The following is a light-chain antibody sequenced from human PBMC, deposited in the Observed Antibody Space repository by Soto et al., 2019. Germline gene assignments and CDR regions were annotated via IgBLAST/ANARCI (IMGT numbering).Light chain of an antibody. CDR2: GVS. Sequence: EIVMTQSPATLSVSPGERATLSCRASQSVSNNLAWYQQKPGQAPRLLIYGVSSRATGIPARFSGSGSGTEFTLTISSLQSEDFAFYYCQQYHKWPPYTFGQGTKVDIK. J-gene: IGKJ2*01. V-gene: IGKV3-15*01. CDR1: QSVSNN. CDR3: QQYHKWPPYT.